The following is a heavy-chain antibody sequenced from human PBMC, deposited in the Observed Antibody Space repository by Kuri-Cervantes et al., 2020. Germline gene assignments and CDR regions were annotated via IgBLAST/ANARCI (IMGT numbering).Heavy chain of an antibody. V-gene: IGHV1-8*02. CDR2: MNPNSGNT. CDR3: ARRGKLRADWFDP. CDR1: GYTFTGYY. D-gene: IGHD3-10*01. Sequence: ASVKVSCKASGYTFTGYYMHWVRQATGQGLEWMGWMNPNSGNTGYAQKFQGRVTMTRNTSISTAYMELSSLRSEDTAVYYCARRGKLRADWFDPWGQGTLVTVSS. J-gene: IGHJ5*02.